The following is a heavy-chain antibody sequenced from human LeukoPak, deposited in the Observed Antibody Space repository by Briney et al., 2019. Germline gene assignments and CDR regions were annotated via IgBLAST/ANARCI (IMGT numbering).Heavy chain of an antibody. CDR3: ARERDVDIVATTFDY. V-gene: IGHV4-38-2*02. Sequence: SETLSLTCTVSGYSISSGYYWGWIRQPPGKGLEWIGSIYHSGSTYYNPSLKSRVTISVDTSKNQFSLKLSSVTAADTAVYYCARERDVDIVATTFDYWGQGTLVTVSS. CDR1: GYSISSGYY. D-gene: IGHD5-12*01. CDR2: IYHSGST. J-gene: IGHJ4*02.